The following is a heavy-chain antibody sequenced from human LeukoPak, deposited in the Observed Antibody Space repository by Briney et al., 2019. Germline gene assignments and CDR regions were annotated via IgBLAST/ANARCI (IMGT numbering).Heavy chain of an antibody. D-gene: IGHD6-19*01. J-gene: IGHJ4*02. CDR1: GFTFSDYY. V-gene: IGHV3-11*04. CDR3: ARDIFTVAGAVDY. CDR2: ISGTGLTI. Sequence: GGSLRLSCAASGFTFSDYYMSWIRQAPGKGLEWVSYISGTGLTIYYADSVKGRFTISRDNAKNSLYLQMNSLRAEDTSVCYCARDIFTVAGAVDYWGQGTLVTVSS.